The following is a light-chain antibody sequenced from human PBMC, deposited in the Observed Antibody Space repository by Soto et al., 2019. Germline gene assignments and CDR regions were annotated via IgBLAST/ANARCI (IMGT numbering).Light chain of an antibody. J-gene: IGKJ5*01. Sequence: DIQMTQSPSSVSASVGDRVTITCRASQGINSWLAWYQQKPGRAPKLLIYAASILQSGVPSRFSGSGSGTDFTLTITRLQPEDFETSYCHRLICFPITFGQGT. CDR1: QGINSW. V-gene: IGKV1D-12*01. CDR3: HRLICFPIT. CDR2: AAS.